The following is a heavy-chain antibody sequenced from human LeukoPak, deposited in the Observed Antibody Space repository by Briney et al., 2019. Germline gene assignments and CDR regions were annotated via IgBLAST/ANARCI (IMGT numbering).Heavy chain of an antibody. Sequence: GGSLRLSCAASGFTFSSYAMHWVRQAPGKGLEWVAVISYDGSNKYYADSVKGRFTISRDNSKNTLYLQMNSLRAEDTSVYYCARDKVVGDGSGSYYYYYGMDVWGQGTTVTVSS. V-gene: IGHV3-30*04. D-gene: IGHD3-10*01. CDR1: GFTFSSYA. CDR2: ISYDGSNK. J-gene: IGHJ6*02. CDR3: ARDKVVGDGSGSYYYYYGMDV.